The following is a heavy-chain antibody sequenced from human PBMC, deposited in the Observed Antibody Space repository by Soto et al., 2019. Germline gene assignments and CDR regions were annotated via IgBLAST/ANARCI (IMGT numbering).Heavy chain of an antibody. CDR1: GFSLSTSRVG. V-gene: IGHV2-5*02. Sequence: QITLKESGPTLVKPTQTLTLTCTFSGFSLSTSRVGVGWIRQPPGKALEWLALIYWDDDKRYSPSLKTRLTITKDTSKNPVVLTMTNTDPVETATYYCAHTSGGGNSACFDYWGQGTLVTVSS. CDR2: IYWDDDK. J-gene: IGHJ4*02. CDR3: AHTSGGGNSACFDY. D-gene: IGHD2-21*02.